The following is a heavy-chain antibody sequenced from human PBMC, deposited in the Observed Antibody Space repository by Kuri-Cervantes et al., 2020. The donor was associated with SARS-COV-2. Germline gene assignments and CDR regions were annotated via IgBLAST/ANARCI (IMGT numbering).Heavy chain of an antibody. J-gene: IGHJ1*01. CDR1: GGTFSSYA. D-gene: IGHD4-17*01. CDR2: IIPNFGTA. V-gene: IGHV1-69*13. CDR3: AKLNGDYVPRLDFQH. Sequence: SAKVSCKASGGTFSSYATSWVRQAPGQGLERMGGIIPNFGTANYAQKFQGRVTITADESTSTAYMELSSLRAEDTAVYYCAKLNGDYVPRLDFQHWGQGTLVTVSS.